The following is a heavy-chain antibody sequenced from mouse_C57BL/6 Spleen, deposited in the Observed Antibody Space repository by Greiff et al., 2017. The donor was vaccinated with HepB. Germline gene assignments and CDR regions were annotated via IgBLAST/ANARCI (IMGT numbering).Heavy chain of an antibody. CDR1: GYTFTSYW. CDR3: ARSPIYDGYYVGAMDY. V-gene: IGHV1-72*01. Sequence: QVQLQQSGAELVKPGASVKLSCKASGYTFTSYWMHWVKQRPGRGLEWIGRIDPNSGGTKYNEKFKSKATLTVDKPSSTAYMQLSSLTSEDSAVYYCARSPIYDGYYVGAMDYWGQGTSVTVSS. J-gene: IGHJ4*01. CDR2: IDPNSGGT. D-gene: IGHD2-3*01.